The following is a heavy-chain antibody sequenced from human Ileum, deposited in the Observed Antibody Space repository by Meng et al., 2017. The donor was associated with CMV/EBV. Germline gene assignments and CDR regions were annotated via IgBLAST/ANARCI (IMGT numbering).Heavy chain of an antibody. Sequence: GESLKISCAASGFTFSNYWMSWVRQAPGKGLEWVASIKQDGSEKYYVDSVKGRFTFSRDNAKNSLHLQMNSLRAEDTAVYYCARVGDFSTTSFNFYYGMDVWGQGTTVTVSS. CDR1: GFTFSNYW. D-gene: IGHD2-2*01. CDR2: IKQDGSEK. J-gene: IGHJ6*02. V-gene: IGHV3-7*01. CDR3: ARVGDFSTTSFNFYYGMDV.